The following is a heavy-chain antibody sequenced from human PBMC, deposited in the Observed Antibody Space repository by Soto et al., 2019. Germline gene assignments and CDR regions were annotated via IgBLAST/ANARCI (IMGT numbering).Heavy chain of an antibody. J-gene: IGHJ6*02. CDR1: GVSITSYF. CDR3: ARDRRDNNINYYYALDV. V-gene: IGHV4-59*01. CDR2: ISFSGAT. D-gene: IGHD1-20*01. Sequence: SETLSLSCTVSGVSITSYFWSWIRQTPGKGLDWIGSISFSGATYSNPSLKGRAALSVDTSENHLSLTLNSVTSADTAVYFCARDRRDNNINYYYALDVWGPGTTVTVSS.